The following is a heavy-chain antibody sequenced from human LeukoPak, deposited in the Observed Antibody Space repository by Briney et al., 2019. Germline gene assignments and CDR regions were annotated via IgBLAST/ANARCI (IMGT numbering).Heavy chain of an antibody. CDR1: GFTFSSYA. D-gene: IGHD4-11*01. J-gene: IGHJ6*03. CDR2: ISYDGSNK. CDR3: ARDQPVSLGYYYYYYMDV. Sequence: PGRSLRLSCAASGFTFSSYAMHWVRQAPGKGLEWVAVISYDGSNKYYADSVKGRFTISRDNSKNTLYLQMNSLRAEDTAVYYCARDQPVSLGYYYYYYMDVWGKGTTVTVSS. V-gene: IGHV3-30-3*01.